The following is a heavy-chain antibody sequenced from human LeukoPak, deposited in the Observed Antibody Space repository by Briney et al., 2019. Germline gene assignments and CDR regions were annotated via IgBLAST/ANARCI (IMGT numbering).Heavy chain of an antibody. CDR2: IYHSGST. D-gene: IGHD4-17*01. Sequence: PSETLSLTCTVSGGSISSYYWSWIRQPPGKGLEWIGYIYHSGSTNYNPSLKSRVTISVDPSKNQFSLKLSSVTAADTAVYYCARHEAGRGCGDYVGARWGQGTLVTVSS. CDR1: GGSISSYY. J-gene: IGHJ4*02. CDR3: ARHEAGRGCGDYVGAR. V-gene: IGHV4-59*08.